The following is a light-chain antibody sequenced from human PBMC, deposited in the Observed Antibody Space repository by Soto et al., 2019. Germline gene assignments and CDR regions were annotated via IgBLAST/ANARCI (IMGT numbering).Light chain of an antibody. Sequence: EIVLTQSPGTLSLSPGERATLSCRASQSVSSSYLAWYQQKPGQAPRLLIYGASSRATGIPARFSGSGSGTDFTLTISRLEPEEFAVYYCQQYVSSPLLNFGSWTKVDIK. CDR3: QQYVSSPLLN. CDR2: GAS. CDR1: QSVSSSY. J-gene: IGKJ3*01. V-gene: IGKV3-20*01.